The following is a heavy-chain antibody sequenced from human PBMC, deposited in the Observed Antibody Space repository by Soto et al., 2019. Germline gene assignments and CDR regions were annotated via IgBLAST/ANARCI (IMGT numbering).Heavy chain of an antibody. CDR3: AKDLRLAATDYYYGMDV. CDR1: GFTFSSYG. CDR2: ISYDGSNK. Sequence: QPGGSLRLSCAASGFTFSSYGMHWVRQAPGKGLEWVAVISYDGSNKYYADSVKGRFTISRDNSKNTLYLQMNSLRAEDTAVYYCAKDLRLAATDYYYGMDVWGQGTTVTVSS. J-gene: IGHJ6*02. D-gene: IGHD2-15*01. V-gene: IGHV3-30*18.